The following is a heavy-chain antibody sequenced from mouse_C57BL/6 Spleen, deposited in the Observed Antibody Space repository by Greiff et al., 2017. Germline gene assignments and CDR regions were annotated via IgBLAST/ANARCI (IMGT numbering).Heavy chain of an antibody. CDR1: GFTFSSYA. D-gene: IGHD2-10*02. J-gene: IGHJ3*01. CDR2: ISDGGSYT. V-gene: IGHV5-4*03. CDR3: ARGGYGNSWFAY. Sequence: EVKLVESGGGLVKPGGSLKLSCAASGFTFSSYAMSWVRQTPEKRLEWVATISDGGSYTYYPDNVKGRFTISRDNAKNNLYLQMSQLKSEDTAMYYCARGGYGNSWFAYWGQGTLVTVSA.